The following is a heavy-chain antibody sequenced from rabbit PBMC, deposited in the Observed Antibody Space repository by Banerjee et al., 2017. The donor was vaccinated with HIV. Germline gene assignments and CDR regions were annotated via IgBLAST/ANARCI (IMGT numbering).Heavy chain of an antibody. J-gene: IGHJ6*01. CDR2: IGSDSGSS. CDR1: GLDFSAGYW. D-gene: IGHD4-2*01. V-gene: IGHV1S45*01. Sequence: TCTASGLDFSAGYWICWVRQAPGKGLEWIACIGSDSGSSYCASWAKGRFTISKTSSTTVTLQMTSLTAADTATYFCARDDAGVVGYDWDLWGQGTLVTVS. CDR3: ARDDAGVVGYDWDL.